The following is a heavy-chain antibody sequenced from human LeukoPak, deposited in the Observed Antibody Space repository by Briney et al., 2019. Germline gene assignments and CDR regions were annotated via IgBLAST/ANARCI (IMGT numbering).Heavy chain of an antibody. CDR2: ISRSSSTI. J-gene: IGHJ5*02. V-gene: IGHV3-48*01. Sequence: GVSLTLSCAASGFSFSSYSMNWVRQAPAKGLEWVSYISRSSSTIYYADSAKGRFTISRDNAKNSLYLQMNSLRAEETAVYYRARATSDFVVVPAAYNWFDPRGQGTLVTVSS. D-gene: IGHD2-2*01. CDR1: GFSFSSYS. CDR3: ARATSDFVVVPAAYNWFDP.